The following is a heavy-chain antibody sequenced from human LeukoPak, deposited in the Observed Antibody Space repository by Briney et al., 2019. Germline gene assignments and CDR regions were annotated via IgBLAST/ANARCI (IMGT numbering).Heavy chain of an antibody. CDR2: ISGSGGST. J-gene: IGHJ4*02. V-gene: IGHV3-23*01. Sequence: GGSLRLSCAASGFTFSSYGMSWVRQAPGKGLEWVSAISGSGGSTYYADSVKGRFTISRDNSKNTLYLQMNSLRAEDTAVYYCAKDLWIQLSGQGVDYWGQGTLVTVSS. D-gene: IGHD5-18*01. CDR3: AKDLWIQLSGQGVDY. CDR1: GFTFSSYG.